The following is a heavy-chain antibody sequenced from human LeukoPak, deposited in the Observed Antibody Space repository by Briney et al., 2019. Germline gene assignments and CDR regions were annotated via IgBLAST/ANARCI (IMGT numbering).Heavy chain of an antibody. CDR2: INPSGGST. J-gene: IGHJ3*02. Sequence: ASVKVSCKASGYTFTSSYIHWVRQAPGQGLEWMGIINPSGGSTSYAQKFQGRVTMTRDTSTSTGYMELSSLRSEDTAMYYCASVYDSGDHVGAFDIWGQGTMVTVSS. CDR3: ASVYDSGDHVGAFDI. D-gene: IGHD4-17*01. CDR1: GYTFTSSY. V-gene: IGHV1-46*01.